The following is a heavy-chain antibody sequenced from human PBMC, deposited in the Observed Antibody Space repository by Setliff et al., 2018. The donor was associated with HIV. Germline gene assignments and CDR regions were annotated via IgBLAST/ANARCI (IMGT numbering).Heavy chain of an antibody. CDR1: GDSSSNDY. V-gene: IGHV4-4*08. CDR2: IHTSGTT. D-gene: IGHD2-21*01. J-gene: IGHJ3*02. CDR3: ARHSIAVVIGVPERDDAFDI. Sequence: SETLSLTCTVSGDSSSNDYWTWVRQPPGKGLEWIGNIHTSGTTKYNPSLNSRVTVSVDTSKNQFSLKLSSVTAADTAVYYCARHSIAVVIGVPERDDAFDIWGHGTMVTGSS.